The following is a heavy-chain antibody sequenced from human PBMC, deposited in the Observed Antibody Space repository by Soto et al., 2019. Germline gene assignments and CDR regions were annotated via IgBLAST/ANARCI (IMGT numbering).Heavy chain of an antibody. CDR3: ARDSIHYYGSGSYYNGIYYYYYGMDV. D-gene: IGHD3-10*01. Sequence: GASVKVSCKASGYTFTSYGISWVRQAPGQGLEWMGWISAYNGNTNYAQKLQGRVTMTTDTSTSTAYMELRSLRSDDTAVYYCARDSIHYYGSGSYYNGIYYYYYGMDVRGQGTTVTVSS. V-gene: IGHV1-18*01. CDR1: GYTFTSYG. J-gene: IGHJ6*02. CDR2: ISAYNGNT.